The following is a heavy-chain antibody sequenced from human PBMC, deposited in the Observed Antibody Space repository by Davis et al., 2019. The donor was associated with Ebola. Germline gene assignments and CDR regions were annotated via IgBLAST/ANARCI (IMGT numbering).Heavy chain of an antibody. CDR3: ARRLLISSRGGMDV. J-gene: IGHJ6*02. CDR2: MSYDGSNK. V-gene: IGHV3-30*04. CDR1: GFTFSGSA. D-gene: IGHD1-26*01. Sequence: GESLKISCAASGFTFSGSAMHWVRQAPGKGLEWMTVMSYDGSNKYYADSLKGRFTVSRDDAQSSLFLQMSSLRDEDTAVYYCARRLLISSRGGMDVWGQGTTVTVSS.